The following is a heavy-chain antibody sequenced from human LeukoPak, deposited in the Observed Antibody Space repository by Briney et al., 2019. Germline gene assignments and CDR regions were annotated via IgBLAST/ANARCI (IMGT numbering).Heavy chain of an antibody. CDR1: GFTFSSYA. J-gene: IGHJ4*02. CDR3: ARDLGMATTKSESGILDY. V-gene: IGHV3-30*04. D-gene: IGHD5-24*01. Sequence: PGGSLRLSCAASGFTFSSYAMHWVRQAPGKGLEWVAVISYDGSNKYYADSVKGRFTISRDNSKNTLYLQMNSLRAEDTAVYYCARDLGMATTKSESGILDYWGQGTLVTVSS. CDR2: ISYDGSNK.